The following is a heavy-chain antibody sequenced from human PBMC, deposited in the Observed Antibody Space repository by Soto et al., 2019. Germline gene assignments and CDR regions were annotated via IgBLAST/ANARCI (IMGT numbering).Heavy chain of an antibody. CDR1: GDSISSDKW. CDR2: IHHSGRT. J-gene: IGHJ4*02. V-gene: IGHV4-4*02. D-gene: IGHD2-21*02. Sequence: QVQLQESGPGLVKPSGTLSLTCAVSGDSISSDKWWSWVRQPPGKGLEWIGEIHHSGRTNYNPSLKSRVTILVEKSKKQVSLELSSMTAADTAVYYCARGGDWQFDYWVQGTLVTVSS. CDR3: ARGGDWQFDY.